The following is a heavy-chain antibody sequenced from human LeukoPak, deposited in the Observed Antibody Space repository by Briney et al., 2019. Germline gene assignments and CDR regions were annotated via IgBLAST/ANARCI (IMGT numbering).Heavy chain of an antibody. CDR3: AKDSFPSSGFSYYYYYMDV. Sequence: PGGSLRLSCAASGFTFSSYAMSWVRQAPGKGLEWVSAISGSGGSTYYADSVKGRFTISRDNSKNTLYLQMNSLRAEDTAVYYCAKDSFPSSGFSYYYYYMDVWGKGTTVTVSS. V-gene: IGHV3-23*01. CDR2: ISGSGGST. CDR1: GFTFSSYA. J-gene: IGHJ6*03. D-gene: IGHD3-22*01.